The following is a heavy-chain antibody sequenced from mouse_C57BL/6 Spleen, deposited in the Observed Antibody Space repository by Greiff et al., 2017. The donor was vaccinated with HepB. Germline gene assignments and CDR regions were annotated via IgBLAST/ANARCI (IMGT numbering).Heavy chain of an antibody. D-gene: IGHD2-4*01. CDR2: ISSGSSNI. V-gene: IGHV5-17*01. CDR3: ARWAYDYDLYYFDY. J-gene: IGHJ2*01. CDR1: GFTFSDYG. Sequence: EVQGVESGGGLVKPGGSLKLSCAASGFTFSDYGMHWVRQAPEKGLEWVAYISSGSSNIYYADTVQGRFTISRDNAKNTLFLQMTSLRSEDTAMYYCARWAYDYDLYYFDYWGQGTTLTVSS.